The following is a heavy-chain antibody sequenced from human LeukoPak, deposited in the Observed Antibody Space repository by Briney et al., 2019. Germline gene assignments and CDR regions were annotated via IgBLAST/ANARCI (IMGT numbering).Heavy chain of an antibody. CDR1: GGSISYYY. J-gene: IGHJ6*03. V-gene: IGHV4-59*01. CDR2: IYYSGTT. CDR3: ARESSLMDV. Sequence: PSETLSLTCTVSGGSISYYYWSWIRQSPGKGLEWIGYIYYSGTTNYNPSLKSRVTISVDTSKNQFSLQLRSVTAADTAVYYCARESSLMDVWGKGTTVTVSS.